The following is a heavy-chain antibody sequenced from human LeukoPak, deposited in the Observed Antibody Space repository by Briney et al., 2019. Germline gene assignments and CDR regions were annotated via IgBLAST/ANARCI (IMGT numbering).Heavy chain of an antibody. J-gene: IGHJ4*02. V-gene: IGHV4-31*11. Sequence: PSQTLSLTCAVSGGSISGGGYYWSWIRQHPGKGLEWIGYIYYSGSTYYNPSLKSRVTISVDTSKKQFSLKLSSVTAADTAVYYCARAYCSGGSCYSGSFDYWGQGTLVTVSS. CDR3: ARAYCSGGSCYSGSFDY. CDR2: IYYSGST. CDR1: GGSISGGGYY. D-gene: IGHD2-15*01.